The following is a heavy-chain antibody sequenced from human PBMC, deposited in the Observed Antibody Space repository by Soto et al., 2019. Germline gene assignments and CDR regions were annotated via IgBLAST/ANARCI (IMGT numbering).Heavy chain of an antibody. CDR3: ARQQWLVLNAFDI. Sequence: QVQLQESGPGLVKPSETLSLTCTVSGGSISSYYWSWIRQPPGKGLEWIGHIYYSGSTNYNPSRKSRVTISVDTSKNQFSLQLSSVTAADTAVYYCARQQWLVLNAFDIWGQGTMVTVSS. CDR1: GGSISSYY. J-gene: IGHJ3*02. V-gene: IGHV4-59*01. D-gene: IGHD6-19*01. CDR2: IYYSGST.